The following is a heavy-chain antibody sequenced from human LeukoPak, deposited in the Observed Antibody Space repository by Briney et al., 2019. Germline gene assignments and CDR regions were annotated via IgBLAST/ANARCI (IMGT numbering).Heavy chain of an antibody. CDR1: GYTSTGYY. Sequence: ASVKVSCKASGYTSTGYYKHWVRQAPGQGLEWMGRINPNSGGTNYAQKFQGRVTMTRDTSISTAYMELSRLRSDDTAVYYCAGDLYYYDSSGPPLSDWGQGTLVTVSS. D-gene: IGHD3-22*01. CDR2: INPNSGGT. V-gene: IGHV1-2*06. CDR3: AGDLYYYDSSGPPLSD. J-gene: IGHJ4*02.